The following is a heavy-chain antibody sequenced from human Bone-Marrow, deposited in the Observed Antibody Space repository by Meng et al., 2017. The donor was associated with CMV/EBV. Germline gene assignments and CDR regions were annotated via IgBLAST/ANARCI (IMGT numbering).Heavy chain of an antibody. V-gene: IGHV3-21*04. J-gene: IGHJ4*02. Sequence: GESLKISCAASGFTFSSYSLNWVRQAPGKGLEWVSSISSSSSYIYYADSVKGRFTISRDNAENSLYLQMNSLRAEDTAVYYCARSLEELLRADYWGQGTLVTCYS. CDR1: GFTFSSYS. D-gene: IGHD1-26*01. CDR2: ISSSSSYI. CDR3: ARSLEELLRADY.